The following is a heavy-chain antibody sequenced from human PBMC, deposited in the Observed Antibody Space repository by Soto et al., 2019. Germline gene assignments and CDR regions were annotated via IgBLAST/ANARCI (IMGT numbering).Heavy chain of an antibody. CDR1: GGSISSYY. Sequence: QVQLQESGPGLVKPSETLSLTCTVSGGSISSYYWSWIRQPPGKGLEWIGYIYYSGSTNYNPSLKSRVTISVDTSNSQFSLKLSSVTAADTAVYYCARLYGLDAFDIWGQGTMVTVSS. CDR3: ARLYGLDAFDI. J-gene: IGHJ3*02. D-gene: IGHD3-16*02. V-gene: IGHV4-59*08. CDR2: IYYSGST.